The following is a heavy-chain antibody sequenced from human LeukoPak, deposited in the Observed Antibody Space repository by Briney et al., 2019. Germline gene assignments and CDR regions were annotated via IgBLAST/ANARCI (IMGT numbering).Heavy chain of an antibody. J-gene: IGHJ4*02. CDR1: GFTFSSYW. CDR2: IHSDGRST. Sequence: GGSLRLSCAASGFTFSSYWMHWVRQAPGKGLVWVSRIHSDGRSTDYADSVKGRFTISRDNSKNTLYLQMNSLRAEDTAVYYCAKGADRYCSSTSCYTGFDYWGQGTLVTVSS. V-gene: IGHV3-74*01. D-gene: IGHD2-2*02. CDR3: AKGADRYCSSTSCYTGFDY.